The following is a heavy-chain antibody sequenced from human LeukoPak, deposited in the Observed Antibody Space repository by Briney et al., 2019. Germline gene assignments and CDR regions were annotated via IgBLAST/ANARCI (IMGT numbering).Heavy chain of an antibody. V-gene: IGHV4-34*01. CDR2: INHSGST. J-gene: IGHJ4*02. Sequence: SETLSLTCAVYGGSFSGYYWSWIRQPPGKGLEWIGEINHSGSTNYNPSLKSRVTISVDTSKNQFSLKLSSVTAAVTAVYYCARGRAYSSYDYWGQGTLVTVSS. CDR3: ARGRAYSSYDY. CDR1: GGSFSGYY. D-gene: IGHD6-6*01.